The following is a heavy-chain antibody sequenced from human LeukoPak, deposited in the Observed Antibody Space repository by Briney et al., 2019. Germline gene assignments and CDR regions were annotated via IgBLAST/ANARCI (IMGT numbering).Heavy chain of an antibody. D-gene: IGHD3-22*01. J-gene: IGHJ4*02. V-gene: IGHV3-23*01. CDR1: GFTFSSYA. CDR3: AKRTYYSDSSSYRAFDY. Sequence: SGGSLRLSCAASGFTFSSYAMSWVRQAPGKGLEWVSTLTGSGGSTYYADSVKGRFTISRDNSKNTLYLQMNSLRAEDTAVYYCAKRTYYSDSSSYRAFDYWGQGTLVTVSS. CDR2: LTGSGGST.